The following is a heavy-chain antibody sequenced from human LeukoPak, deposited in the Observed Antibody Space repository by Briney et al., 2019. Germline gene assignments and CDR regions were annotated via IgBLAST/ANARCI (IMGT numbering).Heavy chain of an antibody. D-gene: IGHD6-13*01. J-gene: IGHJ4*02. V-gene: IGHV3-48*02. CDR1: EFTFSAYG. Sequence: GGSLRLSCAASEFTFSAYGINWVRQAPGKGLEWVSYITTASTTYYSDPVKGRFTLSRDNARNSLYLQMNSLRDEDTAVYYCARRVLYSSSWSFDFWGQGTLVTVSS. CDR2: ITTASTT. CDR3: ARRVLYSSSWSFDF.